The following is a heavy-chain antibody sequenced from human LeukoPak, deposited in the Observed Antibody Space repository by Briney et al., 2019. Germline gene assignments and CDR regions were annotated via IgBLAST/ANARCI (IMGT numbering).Heavy chain of an antibody. CDR1: GYSISSGYY. J-gene: IGHJ6*03. V-gene: IGHV4-38-2*01. CDR2: INHSGST. Sequence: SETLSLTCAVSGYSISSGYYWGWIRQPPGKGLEWIGEINHSGSTNYNPSLKSRVTISVDTSKNQFSLKLSSVTAADTAVYYCASGRYYDFWSGYPRGYYYYMDVWGKGTTVTVSS. CDR3: ASGRYYDFWSGYPRGYYYYMDV. D-gene: IGHD3-3*01.